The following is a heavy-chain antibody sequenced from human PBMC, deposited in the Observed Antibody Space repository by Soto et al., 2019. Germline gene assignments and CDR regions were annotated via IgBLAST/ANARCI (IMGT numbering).Heavy chain of an antibody. D-gene: IGHD6-6*01. CDR2: IYYSGST. CDR3: ARDQLPGDYYYYGMDV. Sequence: SETLSLTCTVSGGSVSSGNYYWSWIRQPPGKGLDWIGNIYYSGSTNYNPSLKSRVTISVDTSKNQFSLKLSSVTAADTAVYYCARDQLPGDYYYYGMDVWGQGTTVTVSS. J-gene: IGHJ6*02. V-gene: IGHV4-61*01. CDR1: GGSVSSGNYY.